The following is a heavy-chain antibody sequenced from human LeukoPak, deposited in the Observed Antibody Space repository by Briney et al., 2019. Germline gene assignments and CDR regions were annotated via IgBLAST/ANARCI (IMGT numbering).Heavy chain of an antibody. J-gene: IGHJ6*02. CDR1: AGSISSNY. Sequence: SETLSLTCTVAAGSISSNYWSWIRQPPGEELEWFAYIYYSGSTNYNPSLKSRVTISVDTSKNQVSLKLSSVTAADTAVYYCARLLSRMDVWGQGTTVTVSS. CDR3: ARLLSRMDV. CDR2: IYYSGST. V-gene: IGHV4-59*01.